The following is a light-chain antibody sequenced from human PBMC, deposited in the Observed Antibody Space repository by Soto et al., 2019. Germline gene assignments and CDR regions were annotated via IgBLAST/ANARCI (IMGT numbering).Light chain of an antibody. V-gene: IGKV3-20*01. CDR2: GAS. CDR3: HQYGSSPST. Sequence: EIVLTQSPGTLSLSPGESATLSCRASQSVSSSYLAWYQQKPGQAPSLLIYGASSRATGIPDRFSGSGSGTDFTLTISRLEPEDFAVYYCHQYGSSPSTFGRGTKVEFK. J-gene: IGKJ4*01. CDR1: QSVSSSY.